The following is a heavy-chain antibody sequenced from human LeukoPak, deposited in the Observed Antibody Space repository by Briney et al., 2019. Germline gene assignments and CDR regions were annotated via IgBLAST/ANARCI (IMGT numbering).Heavy chain of an antibody. J-gene: IGHJ6*02. CDR1: GGTFSSYA. V-gene: IGHV1-69*01. Sequence: SVKVSCTASGGTFSSYAISWVRQAPGQGLEWMGGTIPIFGTANYAQKFQGRVTITADESTSTAYMELSSLRSEDTAVYYCARFMVRGPSYYYYGMDVWGQGTTVTVSS. CDR3: ARFMVRGPSYYYYGMDV. D-gene: IGHD3-10*01. CDR2: TIPIFGTA.